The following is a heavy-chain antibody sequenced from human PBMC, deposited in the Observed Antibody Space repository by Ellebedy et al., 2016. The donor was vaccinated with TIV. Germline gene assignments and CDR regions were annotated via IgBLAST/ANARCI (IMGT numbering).Heavy chain of an antibody. V-gene: IGHV3-30*18. CDR2: ISYDGSNK. D-gene: IGHD5-12*01. J-gene: IGHJ4*02. CDR3: AKPRIHIVATPSHFDY. Sequence: GGSLRLXXAASGFTFSSYGMHWIRQAPGKGLEWVAVISYDGSNKYYADSVKGRFTISRDNSKNTLYLQMNSLRAEDTAVYYCAKPRIHIVATPSHFDYWGQGTLVTVSS. CDR1: GFTFSSYG.